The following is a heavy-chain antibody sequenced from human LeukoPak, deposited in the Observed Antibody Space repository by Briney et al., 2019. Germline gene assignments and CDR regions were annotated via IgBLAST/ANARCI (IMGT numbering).Heavy chain of an antibody. V-gene: IGHV4-59*01. Sequence: SETLSLTCTVSGGSISSYYWSWIPQPPGKGLEWIGYIYYSGSTNYNPSLKSRVTISVDTSNNQFSLKLSSVTAADTAVYYCARDSSGYRRGSFDYWGQGTLVTVSS. D-gene: IGHD3-22*01. CDR3: ARDSSGYRRGSFDY. J-gene: IGHJ4*02. CDR1: GGSISSYY. CDR2: IYYSGST.